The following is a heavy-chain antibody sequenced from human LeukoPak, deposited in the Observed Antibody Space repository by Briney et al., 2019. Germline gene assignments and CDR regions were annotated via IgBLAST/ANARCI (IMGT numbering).Heavy chain of an antibody. CDR2: ISAYNGDT. J-gene: IGHJ3*01. CDR1: GYTFTEDG. V-gene: IGHV1-18*01. Sequence: ASVKVSCKASGYTFTEDGISWVRQAPGQGLEWMGWISAYNGDTDYAPKFQGRVTMTTDTSTSTAYMELRSLRSDDTAVYYCARSHAFDLWGQGTMVTVSS. CDR3: ARSHAFDL.